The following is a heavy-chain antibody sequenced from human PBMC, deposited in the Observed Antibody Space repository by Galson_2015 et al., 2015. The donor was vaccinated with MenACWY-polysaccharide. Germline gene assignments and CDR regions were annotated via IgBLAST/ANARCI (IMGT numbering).Heavy chain of an antibody. J-gene: IGHJ6*02. Sequence: ATLSLTCTVSGGSLSSSNYYWGWIRPSPEKGLEWIGAISYSGSTYYNPSLKIRVTISVDTSKNHFSLKLISVTAADTAVYYCASRLAQVGIAGYGYGMDVWGQGTTVTVSS. CDR1: GGSLSSSNYY. CDR3: ASRLAQVGIAGYGYGMDV. V-gene: IGHV4-39*01. CDR2: ISYSGST. D-gene: IGHD2-15*01.